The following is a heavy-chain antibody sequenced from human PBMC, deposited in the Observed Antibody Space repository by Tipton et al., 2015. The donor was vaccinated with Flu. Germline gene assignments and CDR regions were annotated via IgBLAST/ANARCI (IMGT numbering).Heavy chain of an antibody. J-gene: IGHJ4*02. CDR1: GGSISSSSYY. CDR3: ARGRGYYYDFDY. Sequence: TLSLTCTVSGGSISSSSYYWGWIRQPPGKGLEWIGSIYYSGSTYYNPSLESRVTISVDTSKNQFSLKLSSVTAADTAVYYCARGRGYYYDFDYWGQGTLVTVSS. D-gene: IGHD3-22*01. CDR2: IYYSGST. V-gene: IGHV4-39*01.